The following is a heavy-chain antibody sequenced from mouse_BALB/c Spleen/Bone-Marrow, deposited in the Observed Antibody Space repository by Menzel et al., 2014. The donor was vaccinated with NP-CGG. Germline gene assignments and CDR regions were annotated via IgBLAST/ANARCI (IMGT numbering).Heavy chain of an antibody. V-gene: IGHV2-6-1*01. Sequence: VKLVDSGPGLVAPSQSLSIPCTISGFSLTSYGVHWVRQPPGKGLEWLVVIWSDGSTTYNSALKSRLSISKDNSKSQVFLKMNSLQTDDTAMYYCARRGSFYAMDYWGQGTSVTVSS. CDR1: GFSLTSYG. J-gene: IGHJ4*01. CDR3: ARRGSFYAMDY. CDR2: IWSDGST.